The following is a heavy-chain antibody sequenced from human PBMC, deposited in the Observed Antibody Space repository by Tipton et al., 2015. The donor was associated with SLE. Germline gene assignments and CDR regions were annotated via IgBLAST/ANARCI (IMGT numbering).Heavy chain of an antibody. CDR2: IDYSVNT. Sequence: TLSLTCTVSGGSISSYYWSWIRQPPGKGLEWIGYIDYSVNTNYNPSLKSRVTISVDTSKNQFSLRLSSVTAADAAVYYCATTSYGDYRGYSYGMDVWGQGTTVTVSS. D-gene: IGHD4-17*01. J-gene: IGHJ6*02. CDR1: GGSISSYY. CDR3: ATTSYGDYRGYSYGMDV. V-gene: IGHV4-59*07.